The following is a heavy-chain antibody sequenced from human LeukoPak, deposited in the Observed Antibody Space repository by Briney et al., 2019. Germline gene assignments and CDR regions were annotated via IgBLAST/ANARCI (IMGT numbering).Heavy chain of an antibody. V-gene: IGHV3-11*01. Sequence: PGGSLRLSCAASGFTFSDYYMSWIRQAPGKGLEWVSYISSSGSTIYYADSVKGRFTISRDNSKNTLYLQMNSLRAEDTAVYYCARVRGGCSGGSCYRYFDYWGQGTLVTVSS. J-gene: IGHJ4*02. CDR2: ISSSGSTI. CDR1: GFTFSDYY. CDR3: ARVRGGCSGGSCYRYFDY. D-gene: IGHD2-15*01.